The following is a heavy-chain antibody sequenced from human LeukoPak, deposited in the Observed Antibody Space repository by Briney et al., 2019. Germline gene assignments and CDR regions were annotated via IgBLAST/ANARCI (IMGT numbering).Heavy chain of an antibody. V-gene: IGHV1-3*01. D-gene: IGHD3-10*01. CDR2: INAGNGNT. CDR1: GYTFTSYA. Sequence: ASVKVSCKASGYTFTSYAMHWVHQAPGQRLEWMGWINAGNGNTKYSQKFQGRVTITRDTSASTAYMELSSLRSEDTAVYYCASGHTITMDGFDPWGQGTLVTVSS. J-gene: IGHJ5*02. CDR3: ASGHTITMDGFDP.